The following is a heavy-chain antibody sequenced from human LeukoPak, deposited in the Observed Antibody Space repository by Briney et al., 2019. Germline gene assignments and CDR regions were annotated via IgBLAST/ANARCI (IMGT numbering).Heavy chain of an antibody. V-gene: IGHV1-69*10. CDR1: GGTFISYA. CDR2: IIPILGIA. J-gene: IGHJ6*02. Sequence: SVTASCKASGGTFISYAISWVRQAPGQGGEWMGRIIPILGIANYAQKFQGRVTITADKSTSTAYMELSSLRSEDTAVYYCARGMVRGVRTPYGMDVWRQGPTVTVSS. CDR3: ARGMVRGVRTPYGMDV. D-gene: IGHD3-10*01.